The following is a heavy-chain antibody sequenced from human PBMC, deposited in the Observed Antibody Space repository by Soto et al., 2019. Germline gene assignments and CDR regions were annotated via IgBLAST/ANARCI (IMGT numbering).Heavy chain of an antibody. V-gene: IGHV1-69*06. CDR1: GGTLSSFINYP. J-gene: IGHJ4*02. CDR2: IVPNVGTV. Sequence: SVKVSCKASGGTLSSFINYPINWVRQAPGQGLEWMGGIVPNVGTVNYAQKFQGRVTITADKSTGTAYMEVSSLRSEDTALYYCARRDTSGFLRYFDNWGQGTLVTVSS. CDR3: ARRDTSGFLRYFDN. D-gene: IGHD3-3*01.